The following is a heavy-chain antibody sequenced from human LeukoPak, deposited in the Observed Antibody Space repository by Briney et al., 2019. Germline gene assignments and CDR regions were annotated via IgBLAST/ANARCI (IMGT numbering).Heavy chain of an antibody. Sequence: GASLTVSCKASGYTFTSYDINWVRQATGQGLEWMGWMNPNSGNTGYAQKVQGRVTMTTDTATSTAYMELRSLRSDDTAVYYCARGLAVAGRTIYYFDYWGQGTLVTAAS. CDR3: ARGLAVAGRTIYYFDY. CDR1: GYTFTSYD. D-gene: IGHD6-19*01. J-gene: IGHJ4*02. CDR2: MNPNSGNT. V-gene: IGHV1-8*01.